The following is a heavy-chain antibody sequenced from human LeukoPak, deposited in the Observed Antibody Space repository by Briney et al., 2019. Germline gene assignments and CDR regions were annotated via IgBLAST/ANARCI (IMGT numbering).Heavy chain of an antibody. V-gene: IGHV3-30*02. J-gene: IGHJ5*02. Sequence: GGSLRLSCAASGFTFSSYGMHWVRQAPGKGLEWVAFIRYDGSNKYYADSVKGRFTISRDNSKNSLYLQMNSLRAEDTAVYYCARAKLPEGMVATLAWFDPWGQGTLVTVSS. CDR1: GFTFSSYG. CDR2: IRYDGSNK. D-gene: IGHD5-12*01. CDR3: ARAKLPEGMVATLAWFDP.